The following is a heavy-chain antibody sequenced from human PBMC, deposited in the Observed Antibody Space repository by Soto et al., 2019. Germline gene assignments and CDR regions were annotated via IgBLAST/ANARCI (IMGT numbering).Heavy chain of an antibody. J-gene: IGHJ4*02. D-gene: IGHD2-8*01. Sequence: GGSLSLSFASSGFTFSSCRMNWFRKAPGKGLEWVSFISGSGDTKYYADSVKGRFTISRDNAKNSLYLQMSSLRDEDTAVYYCAKYCSSDVCFDYWGQGTLVTVSS. CDR3: AKYCSSDVCFDY. CDR2: ISGSGDTK. CDR1: GFTFSSCR. V-gene: IGHV3-48*02.